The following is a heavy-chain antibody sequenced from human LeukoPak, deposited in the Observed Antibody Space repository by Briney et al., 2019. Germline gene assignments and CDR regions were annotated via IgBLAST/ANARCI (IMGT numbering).Heavy chain of an antibody. CDR3: ARHVVGATTLSSADY. D-gene: IGHD1-26*01. CDR1: GFTFDDYG. J-gene: IGHJ4*02. Sequence: GGSLRLSCAASGFTFDDYGMSWVRQAPGKGLEWVSGINWNGGSTGYADSVKGRFTISRDNAKNSLYLQMNSLRAEDTALYYCARHVVGATTLSSADYWGQGTLVTVSS. V-gene: IGHV3-20*04. CDR2: INWNGGST.